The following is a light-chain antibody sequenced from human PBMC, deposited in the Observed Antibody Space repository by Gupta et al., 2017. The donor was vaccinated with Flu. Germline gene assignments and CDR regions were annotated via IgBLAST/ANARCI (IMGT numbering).Light chain of an antibody. V-gene: IGLV7-43*01. J-gene: IGLJ3*02. CDR1: AGAVISDYY. CDR3: LIMYGGAWV. CDR2: KTD. Sequence: QTVVTQELSLPVSSGGTVTLTCASSAGAVISDYYPNGFQQNPVQPPRSLIYKTDKKHSWSPARFSGSLLGGKAALKLSGAQPEDEADYFCLIMYGGAWVFGGGTKLTVL.